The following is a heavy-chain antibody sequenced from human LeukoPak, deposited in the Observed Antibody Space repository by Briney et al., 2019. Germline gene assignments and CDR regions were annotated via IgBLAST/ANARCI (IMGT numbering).Heavy chain of an antibody. CDR2: IYYSGST. J-gene: IGHJ6*03. D-gene: IGHD3-10*01. Sequence: MSSETLSLTFTVSGGSISSYYWSWIRQPPGKGLEWIGYIYYSGSTNYNPSLKSRVTISVDTSKNQFSLKLSSVTAADTAVYYCARSNQLLWFGEFNYYYMDVWGKGTTVTVSS. V-gene: IGHV4-59*08. CDR3: ARSNQLLWFGEFNYYYMDV. CDR1: GGSISSYY.